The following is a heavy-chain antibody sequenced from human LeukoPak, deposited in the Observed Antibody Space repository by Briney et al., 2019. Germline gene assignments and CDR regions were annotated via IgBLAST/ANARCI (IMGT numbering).Heavy chain of an antibody. V-gene: IGHV3-53*01. J-gene: IGHJ5*02. Sequence: GGSLRLSCAASGFTVSSNYMSWVRQAPGKGLEWVSVIYSGGSTYYADSVKGRFTISRDNSKSTLYLQMNSLRAEDTAVYYCARGAPGYCSSTSCYPVSWFDPWGQGTLVTVSS. CDR1: GFTVSSNY. D-gene: IGHD2-2*01. CDR2: IYSGGST. CDR3: ARGAPGYCSSTSCYPVSWFDP.